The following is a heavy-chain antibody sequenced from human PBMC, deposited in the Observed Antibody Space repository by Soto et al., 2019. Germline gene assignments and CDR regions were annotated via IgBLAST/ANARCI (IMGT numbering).Heavy chain of an antibody. CDR2: ISANNGNT. D-gene: IGHD1-26*01. CDR1: GYTFTNYG. V-gene: IGHV1-18*01. J-gene: IGHJ4*02. Sequence: QVQLVQSGAEVKKPGASVKVSCKASGYTFTNYGISCVRQAPGQGLEWMGWISANNGNTNYEQKLQGRVTMTTDTSTSTDYMELRSLRSDDTAVYYCARDRGSYALDYWGQGTLVTVSS. CDR3: ARDRGSYALDY.